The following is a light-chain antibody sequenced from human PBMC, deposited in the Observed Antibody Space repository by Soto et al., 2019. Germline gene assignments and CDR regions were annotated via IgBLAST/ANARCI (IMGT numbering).Light chain of an antibody. CDR2: ASF. V-gene: IGKV1-39*01. J-gene: IGKJ2*01. CDR1: HSISNF. Sequence: DIQMTQSPSLSVSVGDKVTITCRASHSISNFLNWYQQKAGKAPKLLIYASFNLQSGVPSRFSGSGSGTDFTLTISSLQPEDFATDYGQQNYITPYTFGQGTKLEIK. CDR3: QQNYITPYT.